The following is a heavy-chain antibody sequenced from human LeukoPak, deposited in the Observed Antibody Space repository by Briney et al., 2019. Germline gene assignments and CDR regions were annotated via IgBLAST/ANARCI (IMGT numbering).Heavy chain of an antibody. CDR3: ARGDVVVVPAAPHRLFDY. CDR1: GGSFSGYY. D-gene: IGHD2-2*01. CDR2: INHSGST. Sequence: ASETLSLTCAVYGGSFSGYYWSWIRQPPGKGLEWIGEINHSGSTNYNPSLKSRVTISVDTSKNQFSLKLSSVTAADTAVYYCARGDVVVVPAAPHRLFDYWGQGTLVTVSS. J-gene: IGHJ4*02. V-gene: IGHV4-34*01.